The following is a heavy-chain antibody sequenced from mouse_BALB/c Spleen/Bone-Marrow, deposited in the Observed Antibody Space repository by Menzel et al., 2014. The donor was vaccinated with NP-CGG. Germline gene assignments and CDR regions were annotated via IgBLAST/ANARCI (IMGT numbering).Heavy chain of an antibody. CDR1: GFTFSNYW. Sequence: EVMLVESGGGLVQPGGSMKLSCVASGFTFSNYWMNWVRQSPEKGLEWVAEIRLKSNNYATHYAESVKGRFTISRDDSKSSVYLQMINLRAEDTGIYYCTTGFAYWGQGTLVTVSA. V-gene: IGHV6-6*02. J-gene: IGHJ3*01. CDR2: IRLKSNNYAT. CDR3: TTGFAY.